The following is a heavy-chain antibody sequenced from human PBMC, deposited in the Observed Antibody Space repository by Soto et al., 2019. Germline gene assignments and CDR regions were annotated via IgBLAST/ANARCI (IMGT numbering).Heavy chain of an antibody. CDR2: MNPNSGNT. V-gene: IGHV1-8*01. D-gene: IGHD2-15*01. CDR3: ARDGVYCSGGSCQPFDY. CDR1: GYTFTSYD. J-gene: IGHJ4*02. Sequence: QVQLVQSGAEVKKPGASVKVSCKASGYTFTSYDINWVRQATGQGLEWMGWMNPNSGNTGYAQKFQGRVTMTRNTSISTAYRELGSLRSEDTAVYYCARDGVYCSGGSCQPFDYWGQGTLVTVSS.